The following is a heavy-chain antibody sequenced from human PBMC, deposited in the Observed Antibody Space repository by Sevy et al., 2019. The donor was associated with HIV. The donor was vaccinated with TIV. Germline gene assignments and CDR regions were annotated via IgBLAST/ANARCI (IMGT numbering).Heavy chain of an antibody. CDR3: ARCLGGLRPWEYNWFDP. CDR2: VTPYNGHK. Sequence: ASVKVSCKASGYTFASYGISWVRQAPGQGLEWMGWVTPYNGHKKYAQKLQGRVTMTTVTSTSTAYMELGSLRSDDTAVYYCARCLGGLRPWEYNWFDPWGQGTLVTVSS. V-gene: IGHV1-18*01. D-gene: IGHD1-26*01. J-gene: IGHJ5*02. CDR1: GYTFASYG.